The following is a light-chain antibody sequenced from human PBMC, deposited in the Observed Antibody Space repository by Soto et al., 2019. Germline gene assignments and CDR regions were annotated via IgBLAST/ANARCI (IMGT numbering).Light chain of an antibody. Sequence: EIVMTQSPATLSVSPGERATLSCRASQSVSSNLAWYQQKPGQAPRLLIYGASTRATGIPARLSGSGSGTEFTLTISSLHSEDFAVFYCQQYNNFPDTFGQGTKVEIK. CDR2: GAS. CDR3: QQYNNFPDT. CDR1: QSVSSN. V-gene: IGKV3-15*01. J-gene: IGKJ1*01.